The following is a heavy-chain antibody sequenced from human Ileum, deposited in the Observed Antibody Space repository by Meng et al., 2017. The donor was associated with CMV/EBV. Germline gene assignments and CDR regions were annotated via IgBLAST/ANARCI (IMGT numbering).Heavy chain of an antibody. CDR1: GGSTTSSTYY. CDR3: ARNVGFYSSQIAY. Sequence: QLQLQESGPGLVKPSETLHLTCTASGGSTTSSTYYWGWIRQPPGKGLEWIGSVYYSGTTYYNPSLKSRVNMSIDTSKNRFSLKLSSATAADTAVYYCARNVGFYSSQIAYWGQGALVTVSS. V-gene: IGHV4-39*07. D-gene: IGHD3-3*01. CDR2: VYYSGTT. J-gene: IGHJ4*02.